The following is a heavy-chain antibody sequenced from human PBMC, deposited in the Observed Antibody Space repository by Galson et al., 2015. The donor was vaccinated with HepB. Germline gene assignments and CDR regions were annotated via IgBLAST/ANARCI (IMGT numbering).Heavy chain of an antibody. CDR2: IRGSGGST. Sequence: SLRLSCAASGFTFSSYAMSWVRQAPGKGLEWVSAIRGSGGSTYYADSVKGRFTISRDNSKNTLYLQMNSPRAEDTAVYYRARWEVVVALGGSDAFDIWGQGTMVTVSS. J-gene: IGHJ3*02. V-gene: IGHV3-23*01. CDR3: ARWEVVVALGGSDAFDI. D-gene: IGHD3-22*01. CDR1: GFTFSSYA.